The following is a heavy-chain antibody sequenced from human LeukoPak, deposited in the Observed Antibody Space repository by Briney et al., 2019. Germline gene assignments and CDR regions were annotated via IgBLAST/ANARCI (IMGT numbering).Heavy chain of an antibody. Sequence: SETLSLTCTVSGGSISSYYWSWIRQPPGKGLEWIGYIYYSGSTNYNPSLKSRVTISVDTSKNQFSLKLSSVTAADTAVYYCARVAHYGSGSYYFDYWGQGTLVTVSS. V-gene: IGHV4-59*01. D-gene: IGHD3-10*01. CDR1: GGSISSYY. J-gene: IGHJ4*02. CDR3: ARVAHYGSGSYYFDY. CDR2: IYYSGST.